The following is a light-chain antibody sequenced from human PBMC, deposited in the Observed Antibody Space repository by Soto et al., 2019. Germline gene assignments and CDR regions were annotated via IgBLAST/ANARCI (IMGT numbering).Light chain of an antibody. Sequence: EVVLTQSPATLSLSPGERATLSCRASQSVSSYLAWYQQKPGQAPRLLIYDASTRATDIPARFSGSGSGTGFTLIVSSLEPEDFAVYYCQHRSSWPPRVTFGGGTSVQIK. CDR1: QSVSSY. V-gene: IGKV3-11*01. CDR3: QHRSSWPPRVT. J-gene: IGKJ4*01. CDR2: DAS.